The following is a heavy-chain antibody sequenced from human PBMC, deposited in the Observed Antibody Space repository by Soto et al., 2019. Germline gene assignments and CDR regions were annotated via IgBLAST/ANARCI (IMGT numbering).Heavy chain of an antibody. CDR2: VNPNTGGT. CDR3: ARGGSSGYYYANNY. CDR1: GYTFTGYY. V-gene: IGHV1-2*02. D-gene: IGHD3-22*01. Sequence: ASVKVSCKASGYTFTGYYMHWVRQAPGQGLEWVGWVNPNTGGTNYAQKFQGRVTMTRDTSISTTYMELSRLRSDDTAVYYCARGGSSGYYYANNYWGQGTLVTVSS. J-gene: IGHJ4*02.